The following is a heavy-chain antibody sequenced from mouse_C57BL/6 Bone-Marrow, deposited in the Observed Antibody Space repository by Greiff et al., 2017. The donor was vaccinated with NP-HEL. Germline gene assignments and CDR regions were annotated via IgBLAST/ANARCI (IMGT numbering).Heavy chain of an antibody. J-gene: IGHJ4*01. V-gene: IGHV5-4*01. CDR2: ISDGGSYT. Sequence: DVKLVESGGGLVKPGGSLKLSCAASGFTFSSYAMSWVRQTPEKRLEWVATISDGGSYTYYPDNVKGRLTISRDNAKNNLYLQMSHLKSEDTAIYYCAREGGPYAMDYWGQGTSVTVSS. CDR1: GFTFSSYA. CDR3: AREGGPYAMDY.